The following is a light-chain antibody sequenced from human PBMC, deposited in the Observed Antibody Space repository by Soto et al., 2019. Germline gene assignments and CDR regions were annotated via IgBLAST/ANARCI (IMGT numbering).Light chain of an antibody. J-gene: IGKJ1*01. CDR3: QQSYNTPWT. CDR2: AAS. V-gene: IGKV1-39*01. Sequence: DIQMTQSTSSLFASVGDRVTITCRASQSISFYLNWYQQKPGEAPNVMIYAASSLQSGVPSRFSGSGSGTDFTLTISGLQPEDVATYYCQQSYNTPWTFGQGTRVEIK. CDR1: QSISFY.